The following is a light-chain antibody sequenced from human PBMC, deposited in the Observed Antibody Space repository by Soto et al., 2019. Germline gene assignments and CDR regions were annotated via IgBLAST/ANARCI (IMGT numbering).Light chain of an antibody. J-gene: IGLJ1*01. CDR2: VVN. V-gene: IGLV2-8*01. CDR1: SSDVGGYNY. CDR3: SSYAGSSNV. Sequence: QSALTQPPSASGSPGQSVAISCTGTSSDVGGYNYVSWYQQHPGKAPKLMIYVVNKRPSGVPDRFSGPKSGNTASLTVSGLQAEDEADYYCSSYAGSSNVFGTGTKVTVL.